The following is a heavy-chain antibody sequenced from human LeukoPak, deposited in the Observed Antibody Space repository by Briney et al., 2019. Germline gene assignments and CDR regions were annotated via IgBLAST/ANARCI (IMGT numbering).Heavy chain of an antibody. CDR3: ARDRERTVTTNRWFDP. J-gene: IGHJ5*02. V-gene: IGHV1-69*04. CDR2: IIPIFGIA. CDR1: GGTFSRYA. D-gene: IGHD4-17*01. Sequence: GAAVKVSCNASGGTFSRYAISWVRQAPGQGFEWMGSIIPIFGIANYAQKFEDRVTITADKSTSTAYMELSSLRSEDTAVYYCARDRERTVTTNRWFDPWGQGTLVTVSS.